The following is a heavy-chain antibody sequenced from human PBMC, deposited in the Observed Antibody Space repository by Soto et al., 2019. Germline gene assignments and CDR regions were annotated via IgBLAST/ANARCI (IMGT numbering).Heavy chain of an antibody. CDR2: TRNKANGYTT. CDR1: GFILSDHY. V-gene: IGHV3-72*01. D-gene: IGHD6-19*01. CDR3: ARNGYSSGWFQDY. Sequence: GGSLRLSCAASGFILSDHYMDWVRQAPGKGLEWVGRTRNKANGYTTEYAASVKGRFAISRDDSKNSVYLQMNSLKTEDTAVYYCARNGYSSGWFQDYWGQGSQVTVSS. J-gene: IGHJ4*02.